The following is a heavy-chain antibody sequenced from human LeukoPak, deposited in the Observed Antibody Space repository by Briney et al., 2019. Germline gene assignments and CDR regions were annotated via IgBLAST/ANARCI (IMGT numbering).Heavy chain of an antibody. CDR3: ARAYSETYGLGYYYMDV. J-gene: IGHJ6*03. CDR1: GFTFSSYS. D-gene: IGHD1-26*01. V-gene: IGHV3-21*01. CDR2: ISSSSSYI. Sequence: GGSLRLSCAASGFTFSSYSMNWVRQTPGKGLEWVSSISSSSSYIYYADSVKGRFTISRDNAKNSLYLQMDSLRAEDTAVYYCARAYSETYGLGYYYMDVWGKGTTVTISS.